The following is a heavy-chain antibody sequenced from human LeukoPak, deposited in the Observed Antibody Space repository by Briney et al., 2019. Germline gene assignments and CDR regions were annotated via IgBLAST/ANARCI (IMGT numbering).Heavy chain of an antibody. CDR2: IWYDGSNK. D-gene: IGHD4-17*01. CDR3: ARDPTGRWAFDI. J-gene: IGHJ3*02. Sequence: GRSLRLSCAASGFTFSSYGMHWVRQAPGKGLDWVAVIWYDGSNKYYADSVKGRFTISRDNSKNTLYLQMNSLRAEDTAVYYCARDPTGRWAFDIWGQGTMVTVSS. CDR1: GFTFSSYG. V-gene: IGHV3-33*01.